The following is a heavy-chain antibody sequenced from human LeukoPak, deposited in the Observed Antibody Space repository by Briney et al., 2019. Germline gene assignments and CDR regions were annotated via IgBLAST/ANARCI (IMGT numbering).Heavy chain of an antibody. CDR1: GDSISSSTYY. J-gene: IGHJ6*03. D-gene: IGHD5-18*01. V-gene: IGHV4-39*01. CDR3: AGHKTGGYSFMDV. CDR2: IYYSGNT. Sequence: PSETLSLTCTVSGDSISSSTYYWGWIRQPPGKGLEWIGSIYYSGNTYYNPSLKSRVAISEDTSKNQFSLNLSSVTAADTAVYYCAGHKTGGYSFMDVWGKGTTVTVSS.